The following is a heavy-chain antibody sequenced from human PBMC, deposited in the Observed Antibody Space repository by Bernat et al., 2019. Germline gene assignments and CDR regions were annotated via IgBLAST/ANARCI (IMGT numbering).Heavy chain of an antibody. CDR2: SKNKANSYTT. D-gene: IGHD1-26*01. Sequence: EVQLVESGGGLVQPGGSLRLPCVGSGFTLSDHYMDWVRQTPGKGLEWIGRSKNKANSYTTEYASSVKGRFPISRKNSRYFRSLKMRSLQTDDTSVDYCTRLERGGRSDYWGQGTLVTVSS. J-gene: IGHJ4*02. CDR1: GFTLSDHY. CDR3: TRLERGGRSDY. V-gene: IGHV3-72*01.